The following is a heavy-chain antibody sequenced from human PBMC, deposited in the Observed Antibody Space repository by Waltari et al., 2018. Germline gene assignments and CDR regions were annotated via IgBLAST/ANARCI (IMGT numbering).Heavy chain of an antibody. CDR2: IWHDGSNE. CDR3: AAHCSSTSCYVGSYYYGMDV. Sequence: QVQLVESGGGVVQPGRSLSLSCAASGFTFSRFGIHWVRQAPGKGLEWVAVIWHDGSNEYYVDSVKGRFTISRDNSKNTLYLQMNSLRAEDTAVYYCAAHCSSTSCYVGSYYYGMDVWGQGTTVTVSS. V-gene: IGHV3-33*01. D-gene: IGHD2-2*01. J-gene: IGHJ6*02. CDR1: GFTFSRFG.